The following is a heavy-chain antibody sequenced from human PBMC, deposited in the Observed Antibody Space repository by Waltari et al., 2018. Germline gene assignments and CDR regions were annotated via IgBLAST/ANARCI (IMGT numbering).Heavy chain of an antibody. V-gene: IGHV3-53*02. Sequence: EVQLVETGGGLIQPGGSLRLSCAASGFTVSSNYMSWVRQAPGKGLEWVSVIYSGGSTYYADPVKGRFTISRDNSKNTLYLQMNSRRAEDTAVYYCAREGYCTGGVCPYYFDYWGQGTLVTVSS. D-gene: IGHD2-8*02. J-gene: IGHJ4*02. CDR3: AREGYCTGGVCPYYFDY. CDR1: GFTVSSNY. CDR2: IYSGGST.